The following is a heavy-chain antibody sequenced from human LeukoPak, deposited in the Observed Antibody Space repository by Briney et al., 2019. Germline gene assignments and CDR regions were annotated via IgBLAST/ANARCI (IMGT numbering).Heavy chain of an antibody. D-gene: IGHD2-2*01. J-gene: IGHJ4*02. CDR1: GGSFSGYY. V-gene: IGHV4-34*01. CDR2: INHSGST. CDR3: ARVHTSGYCSSTSCGNDY. Sequence: PSETLSLTCAVYGGSFSGYYWSWIRQPPGKGLEWIGEINHSGSTNYNPSLKSRVAISVDTSKNQFSLKLSSVTAADTAVYYCARVHTSGYCSSTSCGNDYWGQGTLVTVSS.